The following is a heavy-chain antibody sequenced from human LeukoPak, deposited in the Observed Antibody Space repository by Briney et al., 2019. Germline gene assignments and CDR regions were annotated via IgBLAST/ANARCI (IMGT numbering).Heavy chain of an antibody. Sequence: ASVKVSCKASGGTFSSYAISWVRQAPGQGLEWMGGIIPIFGTANYAQKFQGRVTITADESTSTAYMELSSLRSEDTAVYYCARVFLGGYYDSGGFSGYFDYWGQGTLVTVSS. V-gene: IGHV1-69*13. J-gene: IGHJ4*02. CDR3: ARVFLGGYYDSGGFSGYFDY. D-gene: IGHD3-22*01. CDR2: IIPIFGTA. CDR1: GGTFSSYA.